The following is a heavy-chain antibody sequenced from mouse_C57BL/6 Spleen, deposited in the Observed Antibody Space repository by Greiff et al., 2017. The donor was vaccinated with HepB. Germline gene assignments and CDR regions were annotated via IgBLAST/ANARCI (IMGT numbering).Heavy chain of an antibody. CDR3: ARHYYGSSYPYFDY. D-gene: IGHD1-1*01. J-gene: IGHJ2*01. Sequence: VMLVESGAELVKPGASVKISCKASGYAFSSYWMNWVKQRPGKGLEWIGQIYPGDGDTNYNGKFKGKATLTADKSSSTAYMQLSSLTSEDSAVYFGARHYYGSSYPYFDYWGQGTTLTVSS. CDR1: GYAFSSYW. V-gene: IGHV1-80*01. CDR2: IYPGDGDT.